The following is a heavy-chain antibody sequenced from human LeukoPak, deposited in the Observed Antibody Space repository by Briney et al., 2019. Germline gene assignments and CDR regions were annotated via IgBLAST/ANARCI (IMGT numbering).Heavy chain of an antibody. J-gene: IGHJ6*03. Sequence: SETLSLTCTVSGGSISSNSYYWGWIRQPPGKGLEWIGSIYYSGSTYYNPSLKSRVTMSVDTSKNQFSLKLSSVTAADTAVYYCAKDGGGYYPYYYYYMDVWGKGTTVTISS. CDR3: AKDGGGYYPYYYYYMDV. D-gene: IGHD3-22*01. CDR1: GGSISSNSYY. V-gene: IGHV4-39*02. CDR2: IYYSGST.